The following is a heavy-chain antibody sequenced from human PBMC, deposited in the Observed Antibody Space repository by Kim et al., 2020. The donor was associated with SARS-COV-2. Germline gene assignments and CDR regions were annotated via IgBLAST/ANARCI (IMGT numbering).Heavy chain of an antibody. V-gene: IGHV4-59*08. CDR2: IYYSGST. D-gene: IGHD3-9*01. J-gene: IGHJ2*01. CDR1: GGSISNYY. Sequence: SETLSLTCTVSGGSISNYYWSWIRQPPGKGLEWIGYIYYSGSTNYNPSLQSRVTISVDTSKNQFSLKLSSVTAADTAVYYCARLLKSAVLQYFDSGSNWYFDLWGRGTLVTVSS. CDR3: ARLLKSAVLQYFDSGSNWYFDL.